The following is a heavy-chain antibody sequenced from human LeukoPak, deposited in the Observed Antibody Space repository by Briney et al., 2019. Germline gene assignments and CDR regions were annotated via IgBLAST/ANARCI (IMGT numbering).Heavy chain of an antibody. V-gene: IGHV3-33*08. Sequence: GRSLRLSCAASGFTLSSYDMHWVRQAPGKGLEWVAVIWFDGGNRYYADSVKGRFTISRDNSKNTLYLQLNSLRAEDTAVYYCARDSLDTQPRQTAGDIFDYWGQGTLVTVSS. CDR2: IWFDGGNR. CDR1: GFTLSSYD. J-gene: IGHJ4*02. D-gene: IGHD6-13*01. CDR3: ARDSLDTQPRQTAGDIFDY.